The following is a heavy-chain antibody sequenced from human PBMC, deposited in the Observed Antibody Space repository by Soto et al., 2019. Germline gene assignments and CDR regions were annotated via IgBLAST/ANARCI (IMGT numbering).Heavy chain of an antibody. Sequence: GASVKVSCKASGFTFTSSAMQWVRQARGQRQEWIGWIVVGSGNTNYSQKFQERVTITRDMSTSTAYMELSSLRSEDTAVYYCAAGHVPRRYCSGVSCYSLAFDIWGQGTMVTVSS. D-gene: IGHD2-15*01. CDR3: AAGHVPRRYCSGVSCYSLAFDI. V-gene: IGHV1-58*02. CDR1: GFTFTSSA. CDR2: IVVGSGNT. J-gene: IGHJ3*02.